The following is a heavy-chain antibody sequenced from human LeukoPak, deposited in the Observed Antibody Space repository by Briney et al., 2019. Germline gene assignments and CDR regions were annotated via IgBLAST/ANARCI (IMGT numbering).Heavy chain of an antibody. V-gene: IGHV3-64D*06. CDR3: VKCRGGSTSCQGGGFDY. CDR2: ISGNGGST. D-gene: IGHD2-2*01. J-gene: IGHJ4*02. CDR1: GFTFSSYA. Sequence: GGSLRLSCSASGFTFSSYAMHWVRQAPGKGLEYVSAISGNGGSTYYADSAKGRFTISRDNSKNTLYLQMSSLRAEDTAVYYCVKCRGGSTSCQGGGFDYWGQGTLVTVSS.